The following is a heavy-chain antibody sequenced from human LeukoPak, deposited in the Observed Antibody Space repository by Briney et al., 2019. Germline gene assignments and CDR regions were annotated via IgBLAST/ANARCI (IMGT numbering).Heavy chain of an antibody. D-gene: IGHD6-13*01. CDR2: IRSKANSYAT. J-gene: IGHJ4*02. Sequence: GGSLRLSCAASGFTFSGSAMHWVRQASGKGLEWVGRIRSKANSYATAYAASVKGRFTISRDDSKNTAYLQMNSLKTEDTAVYYCARSNGYSSSWYDYWGQGTLVTVSS. V-gene: IGHV3-73*01. CDR3: ARSNGYSSSWYDY. CDR1: GFTFSGSA.